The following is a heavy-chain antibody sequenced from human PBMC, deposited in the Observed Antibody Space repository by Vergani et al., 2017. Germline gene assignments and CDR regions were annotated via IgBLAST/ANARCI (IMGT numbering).Heavy chain of an antibody. CDR1: GGSISSSSYY. CDR3: ARGDWKVAATLFDY. D-gene: IGHD2-15*01. J-gene: IGHJ4*02. Sequence: QLQLQESGPGLVKPSETLSLTCTVSGGSISSSSYYWSWIRQPPGKGLEWIGYIYYSGSTNYNPSLKSRVTISVDTSKNQFSLKLSSVTAADTAVYYCARGDWKVAATLFDYWGQGTLVTVSS. V-gene: IGHV4-61*01. CDR2: IYYSGST.